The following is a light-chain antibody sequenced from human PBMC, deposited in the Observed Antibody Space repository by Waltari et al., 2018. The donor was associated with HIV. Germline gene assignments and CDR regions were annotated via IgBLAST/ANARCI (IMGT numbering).Light chain of an antibody. V-gene: IGKV4-1*01. CDR2: WAS. CDR3: QQYYSIPPLT. J-gene: IGKJ4*01. Sequence: DIVMTQSPDSLAVSLGARATINCKSSQSVLYSSNNKNYLAWYQQKPGQPPRLLIYWASTRESGVPDLFSGSGSGTDFTLTIRRRQAEDVAVYYGQQYYSIPPLTFGGGTKVEIK. CDR1: QSVLYSSNNKNY.